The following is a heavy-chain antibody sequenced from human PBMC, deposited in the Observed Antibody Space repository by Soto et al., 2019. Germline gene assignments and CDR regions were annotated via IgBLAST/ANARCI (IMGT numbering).Heavy chain of an antibody. D-gene: IGHD5-12*01. CDR2: IKQDGSEK. CDR3: ARDGIVFRATINIFDY. Sequence: GGSLRLSCAASGFTFSDYWMTWVRQAPGKGLEWVANIKQDGSEKFYVDSVKGRFTISRDNAKNSLYLQMDSLRAEDTAVYYCARDGIVFRATINIFDYWGQGTLVTVSS. V-gene: IGHV3-7*01. CDR1: GFTFSDYW. J-gene: IGHJ4*02.